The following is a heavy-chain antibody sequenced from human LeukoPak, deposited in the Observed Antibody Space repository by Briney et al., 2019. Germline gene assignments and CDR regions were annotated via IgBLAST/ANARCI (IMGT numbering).Heavy chain of an antibody. J-gene: IGHJ4*03. CDR1: GYTFTSYY. Sequence: GASVKVSCKASGYTFTSYYMHWVRQAPGQGLEWMGIINPSGGSTSYAQKFQGRVTMTRDTSTSTVYMELSSLRSEDTAVYYCARDRAIFGVVTHNYFDYWGKGTTVTVSS. V-gene: IGHV1-46*01. D-gene: IGHD3-3*01. CDR3: ARDRAIFGVVTHNYFDY. CDR2: INPSGGST.